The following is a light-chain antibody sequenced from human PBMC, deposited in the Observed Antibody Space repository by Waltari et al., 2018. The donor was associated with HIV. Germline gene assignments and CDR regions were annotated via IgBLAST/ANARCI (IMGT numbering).Light chain of an antibody. CDR2: GNN. J-gene: IGLJ3*02. CDR1: TFNIGAGHD. V-gene: IGLV1-40*01. CDR3: QSYDNRLRGV. Sequence: QSVLTQPPSVSGAPGQRVRISCTGTTFNIGAGHDVHWYQHLPGTAPKLLIFGNNNRPSGVPDLLSGSKSGSSASLAITGLQAEDEADYYCQSYDNRLRGVFGGGTKVTVL.